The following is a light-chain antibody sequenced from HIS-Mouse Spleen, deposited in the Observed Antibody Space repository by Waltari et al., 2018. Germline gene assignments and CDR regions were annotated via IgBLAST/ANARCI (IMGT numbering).Light chain of an antibody. CDR2: EDS. J-gene: IGLJ3*02. CDR3: YSTDSSGNHWV. CDR1: ALPKKY. V-gene: IGLV3-10*01. Sequence: SYELTQPPSVSVSPGQTARIPCSGDALPKKYASWYQQKSGQAPVLVIYEDSKRPSGIPERFSGSSSGTMATLTISGAQVEDEADYYCYSTDSSGNHWVFGGGTKLTVL.